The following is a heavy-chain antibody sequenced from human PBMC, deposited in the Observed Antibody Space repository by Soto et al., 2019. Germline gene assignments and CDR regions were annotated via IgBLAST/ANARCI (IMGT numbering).Heavy chain of an antibody. D-gene: IGHD3-16*02. J-gene: IGHJ4*02. CDR2: ISYDGSNK. CDR3: ARDRQQTGFSFPDY. CDR1: GFTFSSYA. Sequence: GGSLRLSCATSGFTFSSYAMHWVRQAPGKGLEWVAVISYDGSNKYYADSVKGRFTISRDNSKNTLYLQMNSLRAEDKAVYYCARDRQQTGFSFPDYWGQGALVTVSS. V-gene: IGHV3-30-3*01.